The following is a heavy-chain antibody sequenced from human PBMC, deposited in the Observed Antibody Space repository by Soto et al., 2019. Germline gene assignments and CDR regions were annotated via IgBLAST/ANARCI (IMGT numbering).Heavy chain of an antibody. Sequence: EVQLVESRGGLVQPGGSLRLSCVASGFTFSSYWMHWVRQAPGKGLVWVSSISNDGSSIYADPVKGRFTISRDNAKDTLYLQMNRLRAEDTAVYYCARLPNKSPQNWGQGTLVIVSP. CDR3: ARLPNKSPQN. CDR2: ISNDGSS. V-gene: IGHV3-74*01. CDR1: GFTFSSYW. J-gene: IGHJ1*01.